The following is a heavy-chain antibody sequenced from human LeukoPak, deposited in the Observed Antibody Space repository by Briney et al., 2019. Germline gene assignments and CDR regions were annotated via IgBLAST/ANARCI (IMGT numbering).Heavy chain of an antibody. CDR1: GFTFSNYA. J-gene: IGHJ4*02. V-gene: IGHV3-23*01. D-gene: IGHD3-9*01. Sequence: PGGSLRLSCAASGFTFSNYAMSWVRQAPGKGLEWVSAITGSGGNTYYADSVKGRFTISRDNSKNTVFLQMNSVRAEDTAVYYCAKWGDYDVLTGYYVSDYWGQGTLVTVSS. CDR2: ITGSGGNT. CDR3: AKWGDYDVLTGYYVSDY.